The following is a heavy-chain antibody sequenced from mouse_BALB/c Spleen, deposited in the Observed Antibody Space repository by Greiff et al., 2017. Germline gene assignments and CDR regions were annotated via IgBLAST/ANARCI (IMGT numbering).Heavy chain of an antibody. J-gene: IGHJ3*01. CDR3: ARERTYYGLAY. CDR2: ISSGSSTI. D-gene: IGHD2-10*01. Sequence: QPGGSRKLSCAASGFTFSSFGMHWVRQAPEKGLEWVAYISSGSSTIYYADTVKGRFTISRDNPKNTLFLQMTSLRSEDTAMYYCARERTYYGLAYWGQGTLVTVSA. CDR1: GFTFSSFG. V-gene: IGHV5-17*02.